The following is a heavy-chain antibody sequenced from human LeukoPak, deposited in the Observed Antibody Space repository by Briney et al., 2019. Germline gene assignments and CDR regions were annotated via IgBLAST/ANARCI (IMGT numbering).Heavy chain of an antibody. Sequence: GGSLRLSCAASGFTFSSYEMNWVRQAPGKGLEWVSYISSSGSTIYYADSVKGRFTISRDNAKNSLYLQMNSLRAEDTAVYYCARDLNVVVPDYGMDVWGQGTTVTVSS. D-gene: IGHD2-2*01. V-gene: IGHV3-48*03. CDR2: ISSSGSTI. CDR1: GFTFSSYE. J-gene: IGHJ6*02. CDR3: ARDLNVVVPDYGMDV.